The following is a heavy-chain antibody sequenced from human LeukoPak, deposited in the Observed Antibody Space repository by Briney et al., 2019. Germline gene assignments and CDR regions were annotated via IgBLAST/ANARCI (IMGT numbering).Heavy chain of an antibody. D-gene: IGHD5-12*01. Sequence: ASVKVSCQASGYTFTNYGIGWVRXXPXQGLEXMGWISAYNGHTNYAQKFQGRVTMTTDTSTSTAYVELRSPRSDDTAIYYCARALYSDYYSYLNWFDPWGQGTLVTVSS. J-gene: IGHJ5*02. V-gene: IGHV1-18*01. CDR2: ISAYNGHT. CDR3: ARALYSDYYSYLNWFDP. CDR1: GYTFTNYG.